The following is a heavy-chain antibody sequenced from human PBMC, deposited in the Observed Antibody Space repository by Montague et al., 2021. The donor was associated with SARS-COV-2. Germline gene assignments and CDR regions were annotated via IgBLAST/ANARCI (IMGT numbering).Heavy chain of an antibody. V-gene: IGHV3-30*04. D-gene: IGHD3-10*01. CDR2: ISYDGSNK. CDR1: GFTFSSYA. Sequence: SLRLSCAASGFTFSSYAMHWVRQAPGKGLEWVAVISYDGSNKYYADSVKGRFTISRDNSKNTLYLQMNSLRAEDTAVYYCARSGEGFMVRGVSNGMDVWGQGTPVTVSS. J-gene: IGHJ6*02. CDR3: ARSGEGFMVRGVSNGMDV.